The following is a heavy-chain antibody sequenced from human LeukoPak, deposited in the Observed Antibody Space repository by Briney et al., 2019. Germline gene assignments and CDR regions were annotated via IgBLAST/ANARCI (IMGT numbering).Heavy chain of an antibody. CDR3: AKDAPNYYGSGSPTTGMDV. CDR2: ISYDGSNK. Sequence: GGSLRLSCAASGFTFSSYGMHWVRQAPGKGLGWVAVISYDGSNKYYADSVKGRFTISRDNSKNALYLQMNSLRAEDTAVYYCAKDAPNYYGSGSPTTGMDVWGQGTTVTVSS. J-gene: IGHJ6*02. V-gene: IGHV3-30*18. CDR1: GFTFSSYG. D-gene: IGHD3-10*01.